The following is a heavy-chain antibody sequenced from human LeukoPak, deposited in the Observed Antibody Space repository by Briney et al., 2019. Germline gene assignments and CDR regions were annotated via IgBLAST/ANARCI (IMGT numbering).Heavy chain of an antibody. V-gene: IGHV1-69-2*01. CDR3: ATALAGSSWYSPNY. CDR1: GYTFTDYY. D-gene: IGHD6-13*01. Sequence: ASVKVSCKVSGYTFTDYYMHWVQQAPGKGLEWMGLVDPEDGETIYAEKFQGRVTITADTPTDTAYMELSSLRSEDTAVYYCATALAGSSWYSPNYWGQGTLVTVSS. J-gene: IGHJ4*02. CDR2: VDPEDGET.